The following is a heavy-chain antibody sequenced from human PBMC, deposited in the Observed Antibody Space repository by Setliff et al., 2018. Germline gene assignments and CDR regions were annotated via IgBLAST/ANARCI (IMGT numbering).Heavy chain of an antibody. CDR3: ARSRLYGGWFDP. CDR1: GYTFTGYF. V-gene: IGHV1-2*02. Sequence: ASVKVSCKASGYTFTGYFIHWVRQAPGQGLEWMGWINPNSGGTNYAQKFQGRVTMTRDTSISTAYMELSRLRSDDTAVYSCARSRLYGGWFDPWGQGTLVTVCS. D-gene: IGHD4-17*01. CDR2: INPNSGGT. J-gene: IGHJ5*02.